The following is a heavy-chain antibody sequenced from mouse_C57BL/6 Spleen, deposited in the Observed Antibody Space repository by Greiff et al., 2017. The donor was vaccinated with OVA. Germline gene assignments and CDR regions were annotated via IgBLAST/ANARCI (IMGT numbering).Heavy chain of an antibody. Sequence: EVQLQQSGPELVKPGASVKISCKASGYTFTDYYMNWVKQSHGKSLEWIGDINPNNGGTSYNQKFKGKATLTVDKSSSTAYMELRSLTSVDSAVYYCARSAIYDYDGFAYWGQGTLVTVSA. CDR3: ARSAIYDYDGFAY. CDR1: GYTFTDYY. V-gene: IGHV1-26*01. J-gene: IGHJ3*01. CDR2: INPNNGGT. D-gene: IGHD2-4*01.